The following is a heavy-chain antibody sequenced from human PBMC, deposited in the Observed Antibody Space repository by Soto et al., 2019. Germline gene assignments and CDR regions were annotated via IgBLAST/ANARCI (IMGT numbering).Heavy chain of an antibody. J-gene: IGHJ5*02. CDR1: GGSISSYY. V-gene: IGHV4-59*01. Sequence: KTSETLSLTCTVSGGSISSYYWSWIRQPPGKELEWIGYIYYSGSTNYNPSLKSRVTISVDTSKNQFSLKLSSVTAADTAVYYCARPHGGSSGWDNWFDPWGQGTLVTVSS. CDR2: IYYSGST. D-gene: IGHD6-25*01. CDR3: ARPHGGSSGWDNWFDP.